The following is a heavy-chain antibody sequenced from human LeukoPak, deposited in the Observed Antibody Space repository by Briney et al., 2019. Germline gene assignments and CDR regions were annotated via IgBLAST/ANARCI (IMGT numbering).Heavy chain of an antibody. Sequence: GGSLRLPFAAPGFTFSSYAMSGVPQAPGKGREGGSAISGSGGSTYYADSVKGRFTISRDNSKNTLYLQMNSLRAEDTAVYYCAKRDGYNRDYFDYWGQGTLVTVSS. J-gene: IGHJ4*02. D-gene: IGHD5-24*01. V-gene: IGHV3-23*01. CDR1: GFTFSSYA. CDR2: ISGSGGST. CDR3: AKRDGYNRDYFDY.